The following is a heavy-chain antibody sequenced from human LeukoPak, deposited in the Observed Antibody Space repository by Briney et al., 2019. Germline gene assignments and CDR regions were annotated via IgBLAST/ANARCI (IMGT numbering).Heavy chain of an antibody. V-gene: IGHV1-69*13. CDR2: IIPIFGTA. Sequence: SVKVSCKASGGTFSSYAISWVRQAPGQGLEWMGGIIPIFGTANYAQKFQGRVTITADESTSTAYMELSSLRSEDTAVYYCAMLVVPAASSGTLDYWGQGTLVTVSS. CDR3: AMLVVPAASSGTLDY. J-gene: IGHJ4*02. CDR1: GGTFSSYA. D-gene: IGHD2-2*01.